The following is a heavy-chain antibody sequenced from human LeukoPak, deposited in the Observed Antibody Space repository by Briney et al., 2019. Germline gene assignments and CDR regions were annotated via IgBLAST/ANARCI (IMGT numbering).Heavy chain of an antibody. V-gene: IGHV1-69*01. Sequence: SVKVSCKASGGTFSSYAISWVRQAPGQGLEWMGGIIPILGTANYAQKFQGRVTITADESTSTAYMELSSLRSEDTAVYYCARRAYYGDYISDYFDYWGQGTLVTVSS. J-gene: IGHJ4*02. CDR2: IIPILGTA. CDR3: ARRAYYGDYISDYFDY. D-gene: IGHD4-17*01. CDR1: GGTFSSYA.